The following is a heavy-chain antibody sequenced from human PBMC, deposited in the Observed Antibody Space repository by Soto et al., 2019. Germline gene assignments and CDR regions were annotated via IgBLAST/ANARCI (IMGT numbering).Heavy chain of an antibody. J-gene: IGHJ4*02. Sequence: PVGSLRLSCAASGFTFSSYAMSWVRQAPGKGLEWVSAISGSGGSTYYADSVKGRFTISRDNSKNTLYLQMNSLRAEDTAVHYCAKDHWNYDRGYYFDYWGQGTLVTVSS. CDR3: AKDHWNYDRGYYFDY. V-gene: IGHV3-23*01. CDR2: ISGSGGST. D-gene: IGHD1-7*01. CDR1: GFTFSSYA.